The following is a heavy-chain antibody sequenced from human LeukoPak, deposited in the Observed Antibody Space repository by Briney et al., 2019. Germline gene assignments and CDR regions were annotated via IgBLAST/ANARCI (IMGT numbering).Heavy chain of an antibody. CDR2: IYPSGST. V-gene: IGHV4-4*07. J-gene: IGHJ4*02. CDR1: GGSISSYY. D-gene: IGHD1-26*01. CDR3: ARENSGSYREFDY. Sequence: SGTLSLTCTVSGGSISSYYWTWIRQPAGKGLEWIGRIYPSGSTNYNPSLKSRVTMSVDTSKNQFSLKLSSVTAADTAVYYCARENSGSYREFDYWGQGTLVTVSS.